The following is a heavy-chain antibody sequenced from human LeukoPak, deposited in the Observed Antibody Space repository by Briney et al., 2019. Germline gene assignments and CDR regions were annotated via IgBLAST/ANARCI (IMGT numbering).Heavy chain of an antibody. D-gene: IGHD1-26*01. J-gene: IGHJ4*02. CDR2: IKKDGTEV. CDR1: GFSFSEDW. CDR3: ARCRISGSLDY. Sequence: GGSLRLSCVASGFSFSEDWMSWVRQAPGKGLEWVATIKKDGTEVYYVDSVKGRFTVSRDNAKNSLYLQMNSQRVEDTAVYYCARCRISGSLDYWGLGTLVTVSS. V-gene: IGHV3-7*01.